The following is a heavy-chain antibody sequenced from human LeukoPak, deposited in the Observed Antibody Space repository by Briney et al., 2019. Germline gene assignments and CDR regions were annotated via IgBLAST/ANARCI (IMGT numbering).Heavy chain of an antibody. J-gene: IGHJ4*02. CDR1: GGSFSGYY. CDR3: AILYAGYSYGYNY. CDR2: INHSGST. Sequence: SETLSLTCAVYGGSFSGYYWSWIRQPPGKGLEWIGEINHSGSTNYNPSLKSRVTISVDTSKNQFSLKLSSVTAADTAVYYCAILYAGYSYGYNYWGQGTLVTVSP. V-gene: IGHV4-34*01. D-gene: IGHD5-18*01.